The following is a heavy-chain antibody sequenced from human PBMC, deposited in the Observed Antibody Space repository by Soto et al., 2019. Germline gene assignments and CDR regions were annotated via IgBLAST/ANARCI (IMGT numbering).Heavy chain of an antibody. V-gene: IGHV4-30-2*01. CDR1: GGSINSGRSS. CDR3: VRESTPPGPNLFDT. Sequence: QLQLLESGSGLVKPSQTLSLTCSVSGGSINSGRSSWNWIRQPPGKGLEWIAYISHSGSTYYTPSLKSRGTIAVDRAKNQFSLKLPSLTAADTAVYYCVRESTPPGPNLFDTWGPGILVTVSS. J-gene: IGHJ5*02. CDR2: ISHSGST. D-gene: IGHD2-8*02.